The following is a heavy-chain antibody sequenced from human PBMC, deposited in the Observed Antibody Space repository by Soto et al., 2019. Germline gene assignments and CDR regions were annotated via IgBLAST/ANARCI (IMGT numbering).Heavy chain of an antibody. CDR3: AGQTYYYDPFHDY. J-gene: IGHJ4*02. CDR1: GFTFSSYA. D-gene: IGHD3-22*01. CDR2: ISYDGSNE. Sequence: GGSLRLSCAASGFTFSSYAMHWVRQAPGKGLEWVAVISYDGSNEDYADSVKGRFTISRDKFKNTLYLQMNSLRAEDTAVYYCAGQTYYYDPFHDYWGQGTLVTVSS. V-gene: IGHV3-30-3*01.